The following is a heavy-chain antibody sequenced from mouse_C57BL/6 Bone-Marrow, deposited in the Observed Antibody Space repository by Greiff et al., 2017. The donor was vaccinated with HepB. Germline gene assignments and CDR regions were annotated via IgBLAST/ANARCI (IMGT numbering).Heavy chain of an antibody. CDR2: IYPRSGNT. CDR3: AREGYYFDY. CDR1: GYTFTSYG. V-gene: IGHV1-81*01. J-gene: IGHJ2*01. Sequence: VKLMESGAELARPGASVKLSCKASGYTFTSYGISWVKQRTGQGLEWIGEIYPRSGNTYFNEKFEGKATLTADKSSSTAYMELRSLTSEDSAVYFCAREGYYFDYWGQGTTLTVSS.